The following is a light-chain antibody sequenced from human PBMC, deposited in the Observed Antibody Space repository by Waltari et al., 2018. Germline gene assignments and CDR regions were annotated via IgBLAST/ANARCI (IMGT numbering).Light chain of an antibody. V-gene: IGKV1-17*01. CDR1: QGIRND. CDR2: AAS. CDR3: QQYHGDWTT. J-gene: IGKJ5*01. Sequence: DIQTTQSPSSLSASVGDRVTVTCRASQGIRNDLGWNQQKPGKAPKRLIYAASSLETGVPSRFSGSGSGTQFTLTISSLQPEDFAAYFCQQYHGDWTTFGQGTRLEIK.